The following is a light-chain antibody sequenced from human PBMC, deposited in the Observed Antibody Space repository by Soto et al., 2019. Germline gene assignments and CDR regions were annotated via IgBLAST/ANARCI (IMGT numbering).Light chain of an antibody. Sequence: DIQMTQSPTSLSASVGDSVTITCRASQNITTYLNWYQQKPGEAPSLLIYGASNLRSGVPSRFNASGSGTDFTLTISSLQPENFATYYCQQSFSTPATFGQGT. CDR3: QQSFSTPAT. CDR2: GAS. J-gene: IGKJ1*01. V-gene: IGKV1-39*01. CDR1: QNITTY.